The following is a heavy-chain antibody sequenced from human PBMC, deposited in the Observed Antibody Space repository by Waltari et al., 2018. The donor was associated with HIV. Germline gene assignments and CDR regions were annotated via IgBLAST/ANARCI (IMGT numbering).Heavy chain of an antibody. V-gene: IGHV3-7*04. CDR3: ARGGFYGSGSKVN. Sequence: EVQLVESGGGLVQPGGSQRLSCAASGFTFSSYWMSWVRQAPGKGLEWVANIKQDGSEKYYVDSVNGRFTISRDNAENSLYLQMNSLRAEDTAVYYCARGGFYGSGSKVNWGQGTLVTVSS. J-gene: IGHJ4*02. CDR2: IKQDGSEK. D-gene: IGHD3-10*01. CDR1: GFTFSSYW.